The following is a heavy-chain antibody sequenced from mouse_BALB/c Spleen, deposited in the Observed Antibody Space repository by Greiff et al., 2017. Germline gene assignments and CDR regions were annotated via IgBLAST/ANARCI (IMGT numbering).Heavy chain of an antibody. CDR1: GFTFTDYY. CDR3: ARGGYDGYFDV. V-gene: IGHV7-3*02. CDR2: IRNKANGYTT. J-gene: IGHJ1*01. D-gene: IGHD2-2*01. Sequence: EVQLVESGGGLVQPGGSLRLSCATSGFTFTDYYMSWVRQPPGKALEWLGFIRNKANGYTTEYSASVKGRFTISRDNSQSILYLQMNTLRAEDSATYYCARGGYDGYFDVWGAGTTVTVSS.